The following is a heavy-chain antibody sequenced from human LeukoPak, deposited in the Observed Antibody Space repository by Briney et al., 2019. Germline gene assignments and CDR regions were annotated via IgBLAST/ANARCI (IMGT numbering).Heavy chain of an antibody. V-gene: IGHV3-30*04. CDR3: AKGIQLWSNFDY. D-gene: IGHD5-18*01. J-gene: IGHJ4*02. CDR1: GFTFSSYA. Sequence: GGSLRLSCSASGFTFSSYAMHWVRQAPGKGLEGVAVISDDGNNKYYADSVKGRFTISRDNSKNTLYLQMNSLRAEDTAVYYCAKGIQLWSNFDYWGQGTLVTVSS. CDR2: ISDDGNNK.